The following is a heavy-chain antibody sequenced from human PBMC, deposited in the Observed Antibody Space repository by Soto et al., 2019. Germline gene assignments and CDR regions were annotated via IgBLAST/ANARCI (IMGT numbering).Heavy chain of an antibody. Sequence: SGGSLRLSCAASGFTFSSYSMNWVRQAPGKGLEWVSSISSSSSYIYYADSVKGRFTISRDNAKNSLYLQMNSLRAEDTAVYYCARDPIELAAAGIYWFDPWGQGTLVTVSS. CDR2: ISSSSSYI. J-gene: IGHJ5*02. D-gene: IGHD6-13*01. CDR3: ARDPIELAAAGIYWFDP. V-gene: IGHV3-21*01. CDR1: GFTFSSYS.